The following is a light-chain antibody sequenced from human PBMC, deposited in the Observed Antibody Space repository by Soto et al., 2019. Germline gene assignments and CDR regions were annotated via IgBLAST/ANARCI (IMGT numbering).Light chain of an antibody. CDR1: QSADSRY. CDR2: GTS. Sequence: EIGLTQSPGTLSLSPGERATLSCRASQSADSRYLAWYQQKPCQAPRLLIYGTSNRATGIPYRFSGSASGTDFTLSIRRLESEDVAVYYCQQYADSPRMYVFGQGTKLEIQ. V-gene: IGKV3-20*01. J-gene: IGKJ2*01. CDR3: QQYADSPRMYV.